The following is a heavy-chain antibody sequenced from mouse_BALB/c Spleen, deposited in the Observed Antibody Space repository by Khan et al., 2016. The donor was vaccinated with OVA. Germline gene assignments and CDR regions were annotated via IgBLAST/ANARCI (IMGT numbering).Heavy chain of an antibody. CDR2: IWGDGST. V-gene: IGHV2-6-7*01. CDR3: ARGPDHVNDFAMDY. CDR1: GFSLTGYG. J-gene: IGHJ4*01. Sequence: QVQLKQSGPGLVAPSQSLSITCTVSGFSLTGYGINWVRQPPGKGLEWLGMIWGDGSTDYNSVLKSRLSISKDNSKSQLFLKMNSLQTDDTARYYCARGPDHVNDFAMDYWGQGTSVTVSS.